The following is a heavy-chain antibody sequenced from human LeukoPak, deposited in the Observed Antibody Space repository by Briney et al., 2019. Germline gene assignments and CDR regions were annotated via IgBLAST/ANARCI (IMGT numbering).Heavy chain of an antibody. CDR2: IHKDGLHT. Sequence: GGSLRLSCAASGFTFNEFWMHWVRQAPGKGLMWVARIHKDGLHTWYADSMKGRFTISRDNAENTVYLQLNSLRVEDTAVYYCARESEAAGTYYLDHWGQGNLVTVSS. J-gene: IGHJ4*02. CDR1: GFTFNEFW. D-gene: IGHD6-25*01. V-gene: IGHV3-74*01. CDR3: ARESEAAGTYYLDH.